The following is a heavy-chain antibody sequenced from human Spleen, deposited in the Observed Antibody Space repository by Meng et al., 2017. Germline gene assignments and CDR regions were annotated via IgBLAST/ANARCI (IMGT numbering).Heavy chain of an antibody. Sequence: GESLKISCKGSGYSFTSYWIGWVRQMPGKGLEWMGIIYPGDSDTRYSPSFQGQVTISADKSISTAYLQWSSLKASDTAMYYCARHSDYYDSSGYYSRWLDPWGQGTLVTVSS. CDR2: IYPGDSDT. J-gene: IGHJ5*02. V-gene: IGHV5-51*01. CDR1: GYSFTSYW. CDR3: ARHSDYYDSSGYYSRWLDP. D-gene: IGHD3-22*01.